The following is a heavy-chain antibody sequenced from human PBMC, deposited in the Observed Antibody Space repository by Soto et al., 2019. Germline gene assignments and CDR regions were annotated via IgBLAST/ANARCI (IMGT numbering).Heavy chain of an antibody. V-gene: IGHV1-2*02. D-gene: IGHD1-20*01. Sequence: ASVKVSCKTSGYSFTGYSVHWVRQAPGHGPEWMGWINPKSGGTKYAQKFQGRVTMTRDTSISTVFMELSRVTSGDTAVYYCAREVLSRGNLITGKLFDYWGQGSLVTVSS. CDR2: INPKSGGT. CDR1: GYSFTGYS. CDR3: AREVLSRGNLITGKLFDY. J-gene: IGHJ4*02.